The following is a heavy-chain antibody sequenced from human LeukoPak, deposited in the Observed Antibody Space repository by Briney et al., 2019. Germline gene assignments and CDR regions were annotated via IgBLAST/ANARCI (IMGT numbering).Heavy chain of an antibody. CDR2: ISAYNGYT. CDR1: GYTFTSYG. J-gene: IGHJ6*03. V-gene: IGHV1-18*01. D-gene: IGHD3-3*01. Sequence: ASVKVSCKASGYTFTSYGISWVRQAPGQGLEWMGWISAYNGYTNYAQNFQGGVTMTTDASTSTAYMELRSLRSDDTAVYYCVRTYYDFWSWADPGYYYYYMDVWGKGTTVTVSS. CDR3: VRTYYDFWSWADPGYYYYYMDV.